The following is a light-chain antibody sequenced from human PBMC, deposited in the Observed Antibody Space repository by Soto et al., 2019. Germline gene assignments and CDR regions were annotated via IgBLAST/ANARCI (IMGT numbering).Light chain of an antibody. J-gene: IGLJ2*01. Sequence: QSALTQPASVSGSPGQSITISCTGTSSDIGDYNYVSWYQQHPGKATKLMIYDVSNRPSGVSNRLSGSKSGNTASLTISGLQAEDEADYYCSSYPTNTVIFGGGTQLTVL. CDR2: DVS. CDR1: SSDIGDYNY. CDR3: SSYPTNTVI. V-gene: IGLV2-14*03.